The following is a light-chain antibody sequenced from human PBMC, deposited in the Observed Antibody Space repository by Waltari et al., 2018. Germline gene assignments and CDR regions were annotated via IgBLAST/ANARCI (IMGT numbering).Light chain of an antibody. V-gene: IGKV3-15*01. Sequence: EIWMTQSPATLSVSPGERVTLSCRASRSIGTNVVWYQQKPGQAPRLLIYAASTRATGVPARFSGSGSGTEFSLTISSLQSEDVAVEYCQKYNYGNTWTLEQGKKVAI. CDR2: AAS. CDR1: RSIGTN. J-gene: IGKJ1*01. CDR3: QKYNYGNTWT.